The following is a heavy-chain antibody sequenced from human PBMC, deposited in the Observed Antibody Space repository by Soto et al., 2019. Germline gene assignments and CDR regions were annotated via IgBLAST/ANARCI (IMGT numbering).Heavy chain of an antibody. CDR1: GFTFSSSA. J-gene: IGHJ4*02. CDR2: ISESGGTI. V-gene: IGHV3-23*01. CDR3: GNQIRQGWSLFDY. D-gene: IGHD1-26*01. Sequence: PGGSLRLSCAASGFTFSSSAMTWARQAPGKGLEWVSAISESGGTIFYADSVKGRFTVSRDNSRNTLYLQMNSLRADDTAVYYCGNQIRQGWSLFDYWSEGSLVTVSS.